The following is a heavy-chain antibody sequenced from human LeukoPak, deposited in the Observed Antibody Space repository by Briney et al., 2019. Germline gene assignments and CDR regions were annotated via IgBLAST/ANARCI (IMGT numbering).Heavy chain of an antibody. CDR3: ARVDSSSCFDP. J-gene: IGHJ5*02. D-gene: IGHD6-13*01. Sequence: GGSLRLSCAASGSTFSSYEMNWVRQAPGKGLEWVSYISSSGSTIYYADSVKGRFTISRDNAKNSLYLQMNSLRAEDTAVYYCARVDSSSCFDPWGQGTLVTVSS. CDR1: GSTFSSYE. V-gene: IGHV3-48*03. CDR2: ISSSGSTI.